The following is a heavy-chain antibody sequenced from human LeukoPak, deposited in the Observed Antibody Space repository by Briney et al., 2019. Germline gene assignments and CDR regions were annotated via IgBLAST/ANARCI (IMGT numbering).Heavy chain of an antibody. CDR2: ISSSSSTI. CDR3: ARGGSSSSGAIGDY. CDR1: GFTFSDYS. D-gene: IGHD6-6*01. V-gene: IGHV3-48*02. Sequence: GGSLRLSCAASGFTFSDYSMNWVRQAPGKGLEWVSYISSSSSTIYYADSVKGRFTISRDNAKNSLYLQMNSLRDEDTAVYYCARGGSSSSGAIGDYWGQGTLVTVSS. J-gene: IGHJ4*02.